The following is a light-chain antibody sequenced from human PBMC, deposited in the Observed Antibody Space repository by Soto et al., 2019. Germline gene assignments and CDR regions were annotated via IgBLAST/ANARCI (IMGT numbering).Light chain of an antibody. CDR1: QSVSSN. V-gene: IGKV3-15*01. Sequence: EIVLTQSPATLSVSPGERATLSCRASQSVSSNLAWYQQQHGQDPPLLLYCASTSATGIPARFSGGGSGTEVTPTISSLQSEDVTVYYCHQYNNWPPDTFGQGTKLEIK. CDR3: HQYNNWPPDT. CDR2: CAS. J-gene: IGKJ2*01.